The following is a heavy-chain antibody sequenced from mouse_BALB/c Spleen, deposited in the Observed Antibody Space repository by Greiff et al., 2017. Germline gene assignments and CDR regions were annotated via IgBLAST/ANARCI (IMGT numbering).Heavy chain of an antibody. D-gene: IGHD2-3*01. CDR1: GYTFTSYW. V-gene: IGHV1-53*01. CDR3: ARGDGYYVRGYFDV. Sequence: QVQLQQPGAELVKPGASVKLSCKASGYTFTSYWMHWVKQTPGQGLEWIGYIYPGNGGTNYNQKFKGKATLTADTSSSTAYMQISSLTSEDSAVYFCARGDGYYVRGYFDVWGAGTTVTVSS. J-gene: IGHJ1*01. CDR2: IYPGNGGT.